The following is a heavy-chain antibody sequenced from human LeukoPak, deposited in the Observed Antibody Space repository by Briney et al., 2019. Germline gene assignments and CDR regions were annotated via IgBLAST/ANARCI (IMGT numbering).Heavy chain of an antibody. D-gene: IGHD3-22*01. CDR3: ARERITMIVVVNFIDY. J-gene: IGHJ4*02. CDR2: ISYDGSNK. CDR1: GFTFSSYA. V-gene: IGHV3-30-3*01. Sequence: PGGSLRLSCAASGFTFSSYAMHWVRQAPGKGLEWVAVISYDGSNKYYADSVKGRFTISRDNSKNTLYLQMNSLRAEDTAVYYCARERITMIVVVNFIDYWGQGTLVTVSS.